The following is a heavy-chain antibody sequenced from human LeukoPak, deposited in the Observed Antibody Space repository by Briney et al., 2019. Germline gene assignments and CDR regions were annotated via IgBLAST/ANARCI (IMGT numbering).Heavy chain of an antibody. V-gene: IGHV3-23*01. Sequence: GGSLRLSCEAAGFSFRDYPMGWVRRASGKRLEWVSGISGSGGSTYYADSVKGRFTISRDNSKNTLYLQMNSLRAEDTAVYYCAKVGVTVRGGYAFDIWGQGTMVTVSS. CDR3: AKVGVTVRGGYAFDI. CDR1: GFSFRDYP. CDR2: ISGSGGST. J-gene: IGHJ3*02. D-gene: IGHD3-10*01.